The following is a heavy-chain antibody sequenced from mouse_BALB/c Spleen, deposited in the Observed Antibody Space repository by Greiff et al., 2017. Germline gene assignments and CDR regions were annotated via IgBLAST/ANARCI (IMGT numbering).Heavy chain of an antibody. Sequence: VKLVESGPELVKPGASVRISCKASGYTFTSYYIHWVKQRPGQGLEWIGWIYPGNVNTKYNEKFKGKATLTADKSSSTAYMQLSSLTSEDSAVYFCARMHYLDYWGQGTTLTVSS. CDR2: IYPGNVNT. V-gene: IGHV1S56*01. CDR3: ARMHYLDY. J-gene: IGHJ2*01. CDR1: GYTFTSYY.